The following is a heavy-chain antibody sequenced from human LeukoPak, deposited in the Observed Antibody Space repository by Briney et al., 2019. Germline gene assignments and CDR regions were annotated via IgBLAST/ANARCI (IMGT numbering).Heavy chain of an antibody. CDR1: GFTFSSYA. V-gene: IGHV3-30-3*01. CDR2: ISYDGSNI. CDR3: ARDRGGYGYAYYFDY. D-gene: IGHD5-18*01. J-gene: IGHJ4*02. Sequence: GGSLRLSCAASGFTFSSYAMHWVRQAPGKGLEWVAVISYDGSNIYYADSVKGRFTISRDNSKNTLYLQMNSLRAEDTAVYYCARDRGGYGYAYYFDYWGQGTLVTVSS.